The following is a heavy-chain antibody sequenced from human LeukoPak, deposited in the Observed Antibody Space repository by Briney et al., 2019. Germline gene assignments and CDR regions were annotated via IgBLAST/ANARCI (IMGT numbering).Heavy chain of an antibody. D-gene: IGHD3-3*01. V-gene: IGHV3-23*01. CDR1: GFTVSSNY. CDR2: ISGSGGNT. CDR3: AKERGGYYLAPRFDP. J-gene: IGHJ5*02. Sequence: GGSLRLSCAASGFTVSSNYLNWVRQAPGKGLEWVSAISGSGGNTYYADSVKGRFTISRDNSKNTLYLQMNSLRAEDTAVYYCAKERGGYYLAPRFDPWGQGTLVTVSS.